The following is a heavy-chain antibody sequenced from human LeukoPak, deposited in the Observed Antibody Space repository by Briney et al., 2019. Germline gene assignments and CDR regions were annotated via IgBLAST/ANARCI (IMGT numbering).Heavy chain of an antibody. Sequence: SETLSLTCTVSGGSISSDYWSWIRQPPGKGLEWIGYIYYSGSTNYNPSLKSRVTISVDTSKNQFSLKLTAVTAADTPVYYCARHFIARVAVAGNWFDPWGQGNLVTVSS. CDR2: IYYSGST. CDR3: ARHFIARVAVAGNWFDP. J-gene: IGHJ5*02. V-gene: IGHV4-59*08. CDR1: GGSISSDY. D-gene: IGHD6-19*01.